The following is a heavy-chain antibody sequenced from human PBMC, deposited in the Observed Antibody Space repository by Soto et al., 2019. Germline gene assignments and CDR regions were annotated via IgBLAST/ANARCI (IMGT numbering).Heavy chain of an antibody. CDR2: IIPIFGTT. Sequence: SVKVSCKASGGTFSSYAISWVRQAPGQGLEWMGGIIPIFGTTNYAQKFQGRVTITTDKSTSTAYMELSSLRSEDTAVYYCAKALFRFWEGFPPLSSYCGMDVGGKGTRLT. CDR1: GGTFSSYA. CDR3: AKALFRFWEGFPPLSSYCGMDV. V-gene: IGHV1-69*05. D-gene: IGHD3-3*01. J-gene: IGHJ6*04.